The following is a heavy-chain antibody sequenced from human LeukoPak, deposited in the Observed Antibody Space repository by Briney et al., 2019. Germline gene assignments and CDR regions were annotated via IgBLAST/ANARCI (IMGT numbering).Heavy chain of an antibody. J-gene: IGHJ4*02. CDR3: AKIGSYGSGSYHIDY. D-gene: IGHD3-10*01. Sequence: GGSLRLSCAASGFTFSNYAMHWVRQAPGKGLEWMSVISYDGRNKYFADSVKGRFTLSRDNSKNTLYLQMNSLRAEDTAVYYCAKIGSYGSGSYHIDYWGQGTLVTVSS. CDR1: GFTFSNYA. V-gene: IGHV3-30-3*02. CDR2: ISYDGRNK.